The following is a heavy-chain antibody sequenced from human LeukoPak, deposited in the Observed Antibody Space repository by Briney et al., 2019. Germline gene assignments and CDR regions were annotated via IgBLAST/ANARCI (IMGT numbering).Heavy chain of an antibody. CDR2: MNPNSGNT. CDR3: AGGYDYVWGSSFDY. CDR1: GYTFTSYD. V-gene: IGHV1-8*01. Sequence: ASVKVSCKAPGYTFTSYDINWVRQATGQGLEWMGWMNPNSGNTGYAQKFQGRVTMTRNTSISTAYMELSSLRSEDTAVYYCAGGYDYVWGSSFDYWGQGTLVTVSS. D-gene: IGHD3-16*01. J-gene: IGHJ4*02.